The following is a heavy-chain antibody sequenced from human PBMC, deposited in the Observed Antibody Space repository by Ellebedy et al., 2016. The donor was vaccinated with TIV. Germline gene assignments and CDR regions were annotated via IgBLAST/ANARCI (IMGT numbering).Heavy chain of an antibody. V-gene: IGHV1-2*02. CDR1: GYTFTDYF. CDR3: ARGPYGMDV. Sequence: AASVKVSCKASGYTFTDYFMHWVRQAPGQGLEWMGWINPISGGRNYTQKFQGMVTMTRDTSIRTVYMELSSLKSDDTAVYYCARGPYGMDVWGQGTTVTVSS. J-gene: IGHJ6*02. CDR2: INPISGGR.